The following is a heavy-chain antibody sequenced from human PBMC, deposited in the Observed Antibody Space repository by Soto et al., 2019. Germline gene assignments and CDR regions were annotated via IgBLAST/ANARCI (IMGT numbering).Heavy chain of an antibody. D-gene: IGHD2-2*02. CDR3: AGTSGTFYTPIDY. J-gene: IGHJ4*02. Sequence: SETLSLTCAVYGGSFSGYYWSWIRQPPGKGLEWIGRINYSGSTNYNPSLKSRVTISIDTSKNQFSLKLTSVTAADTAVYYCAGTSGTFYTPIDYWGKGALVTVSS. CDR1: GGSFSGYY. CDR2: INYSGST. V-gene: IGHV4-34*01.